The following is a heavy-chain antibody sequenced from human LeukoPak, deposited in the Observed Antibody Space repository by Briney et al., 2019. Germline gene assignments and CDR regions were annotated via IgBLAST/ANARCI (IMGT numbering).Heavy chain of an antibody. D-gene: IGHD6-13*01. Sequence: ASVKVSCKASGYTFTSYDINWVRQATGQGLEWMGWINPNSGGTNYAQKFQGWVTMTRDTSISTAYMELRSLRSDDTAVYYCARGPIAAAGDYWGQGTLVTVSS. J-gene: IGHJ4*02. CDR3: ARGPIAAAGDY. CDR1: GYTFTSYD. V-gene: IGHV1-2*04. CDR2: INPNSGGT.